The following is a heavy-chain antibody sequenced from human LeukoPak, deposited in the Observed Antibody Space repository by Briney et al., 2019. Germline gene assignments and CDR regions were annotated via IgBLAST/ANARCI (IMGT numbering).Heavy chain of an antibody. J-gene: IGHJ4*02. V-gene: IGHV3-30*02. CDR2: ILSDGSSE. CDR3: VRDQAYY. CDR1: GFTFSDDG. Sequence: GGSLRLSCAASGFTFSDDGIDWIREGPGKGLEWVAFILSDGSSEFYADSVRGRFTISRDNSKNTLYLQMNSLRLEDTAVYYCVRDQAYYWGQGTLVTVSS. D-gene: IGHD2-2*01.